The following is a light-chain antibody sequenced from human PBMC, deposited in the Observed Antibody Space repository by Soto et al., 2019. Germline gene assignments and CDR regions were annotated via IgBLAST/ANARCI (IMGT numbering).Light chain of an antibody. V-gene: IGKV3-20*01. CDR1: QSVSSNY. CDR2: RAS. J-gene: IGKJ4*01. CDR3: QQYGSSPLT. Sequence: DIVLTQSPGTLSLSPGERATLSCRASQSVSSNYLAWYQQKPGQTPKVLIYRASTRATGIPDRFSGSGSGTDFTLTISRLQAEDFAVYYCQQYGSSPLTVGGGTKVEIK.